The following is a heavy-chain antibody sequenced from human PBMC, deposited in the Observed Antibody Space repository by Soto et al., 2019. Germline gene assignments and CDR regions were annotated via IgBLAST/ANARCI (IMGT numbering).Heavy chain of an antibody. V-gene: IGHV3-30*04. J-gene: IGHJ4*02. CDR2: ISYDGKNK. CDR1: GFTFTTYP. Sequence: QVQLVESGGGVVQPGRSLRLSCVASGFTFTTYPMHWVRQAPGRGLEWVAVISYDGKNKYYGDSVKGRFTISRDNSKNTLYLEMNNLRGEDTAVFYCARGGNRPRWYYLDYWGQGVLVTVSS. D-gene: IGHD1-20*01. CDR3: ARGGNRPRWYYLDY.